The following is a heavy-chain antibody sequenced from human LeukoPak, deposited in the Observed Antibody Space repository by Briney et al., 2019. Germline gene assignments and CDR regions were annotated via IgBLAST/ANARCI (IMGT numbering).Heavy chain of an antibody. CDR1: GFTFSSYA. V-gene: IGHV3-23*01. D-gene: IGHD3-3*01. CDR2: ISGSGGST. J-gene: IGHJ4*02. CDR3: ATDDYDFWSGPTYYLDY. Sequence: GGSLRLSCAASGFTFSSYAMSWVRQSPGKGREWVSAISGSGGSTYYADSVKGRFTISRDNSKNTLYLQMNSLRAHDTAVYYCATDDYDFWSGPTYYLDYWGQGTLVTVSS.